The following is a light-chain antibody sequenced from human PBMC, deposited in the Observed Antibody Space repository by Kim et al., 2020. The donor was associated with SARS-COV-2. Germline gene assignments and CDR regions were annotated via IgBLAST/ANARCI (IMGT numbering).Light chain of an antibody. CDR2: GKN. Sequence: SSELTQDPVVSVALGQTVRITCQGDSLRSYYATWYQQKPGQAPLLVISGKNNRPSGIPDRFSGPSSGSTASLTITGAQAEDEADYYCNSRDNSDNHVLFG. CDR3: NSRDNSDNHVL. V-gene: IGLV3-19*01. CDR1: SLRSYY. J-gene: IGLJ1*01.